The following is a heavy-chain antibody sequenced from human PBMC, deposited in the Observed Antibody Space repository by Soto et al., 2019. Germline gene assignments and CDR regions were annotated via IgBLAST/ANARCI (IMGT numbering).Heavy chain of an antibody. D-gene: IGHD2-15*01. V-gene: IGHV4-34*01. CDR3: ATLPPRIEVTVLPIPT. CDR2: INHSGST. CDR1: GGSFSGYY. Sequence: SETLSLTCAVYGGSFSGYYWTWIRQPPGTGLEWIGEINHSGSTNYNPSLKSRVTISVDTSKNQFSLKLTSVTAADTAVYYCATLPPRIEVTVLPIPTWGQGTLVT. J-gene: IGHJ5*02.